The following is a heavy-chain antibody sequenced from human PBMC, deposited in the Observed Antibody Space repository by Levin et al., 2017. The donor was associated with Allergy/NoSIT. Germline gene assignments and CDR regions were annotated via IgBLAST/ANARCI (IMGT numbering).Heavy chain of an antibody. D-gene: IGHD3-3*01. CDR3: AKDLYYDFWSGYYSPENAFDI. CDR1: GFTFSSYA. CDR2: ISGSGGST. J-gene: IGHJ3*02. Sequence: AGGSLRLSCAASGFTFSSYAMSWVRQAPGKGLEWVSAISGSGGSTYYADSVKGRFTISRDNSKNTLYLQMNSLRAEDTAVYYCAKDLYYDFWSGYYSPENAFDIWGQGTMVTVSS. V-gene: IGHV3-23*01.